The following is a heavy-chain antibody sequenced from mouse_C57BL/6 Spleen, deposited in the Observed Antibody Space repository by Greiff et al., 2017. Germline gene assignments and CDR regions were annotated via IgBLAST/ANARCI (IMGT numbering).Heavy chain of an antibody. CDR1: GYTFTDYE. J-gene: IGHJ3*01. CDR3: TRGTGTRFAY. CDR2: IDPETGGT. D-gene: IGHD4-1*01. Sequence: QVQLKQSGAELVRPGASVTLSCKASGYTFTDYEMHWVKQTPVHGLEWIGAIDPETGGTAYNQKFKGKAILTADKSSSTAYMELRSLTSEDSAVYYCTRGTGTRFAYWGQGTLVTVSA. V-gene: IGHV1-15*01.